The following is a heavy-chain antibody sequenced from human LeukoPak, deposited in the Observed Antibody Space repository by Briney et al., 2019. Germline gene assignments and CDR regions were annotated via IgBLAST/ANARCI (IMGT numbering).Heavy chain of an antibody. D-gene: IGHD2-2*01. J-gene: IGHJ6*03. CDR3: AVTVGYCSSTSCHYYYYYYMDV. Sequence: SVKVSCKASGGTFSSYAISWVRQAPGQGLERMGGIIPIFGTANYAQKFQGRVTITTDESTSTAYMELSSLRSEDTAVYYCAVTVGYCSSTSCHYYYYYYMDVWGKGTTVTVSS. CDR1: GGTFSSYA. CDR2: IIPIFGTA. V-gene: IGHV1-69*05.